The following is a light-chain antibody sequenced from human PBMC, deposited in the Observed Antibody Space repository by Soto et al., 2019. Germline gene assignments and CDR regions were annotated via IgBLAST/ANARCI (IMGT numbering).Light chain of an antibody. Sequence: SYELSQAPSVSVSAGQTASITCSGNELGDKYVSWYQMKPGQSPVLVISHNIKRPSGIPERFSGSNSGNTATLTISGTQAMDDPDYYCQAWDSSTVVFGGGTKLTVL. CDR3: QAWDSSTVV. J-gene: IGLJ3*02. CDR2: HNI. V-gene: IGLV3-1*01. CDR1: ELGDKY.